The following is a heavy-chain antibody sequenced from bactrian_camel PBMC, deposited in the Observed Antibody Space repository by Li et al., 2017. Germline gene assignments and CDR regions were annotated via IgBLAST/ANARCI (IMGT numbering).Heavy chain of an antibody. J-gene: IGHJ4*01. V-gene: IGHV3S29*01. D-gene: IGHD1*01. CDR2: IDARGSTT. Sequence: WSRQATGKELEWVATIDARGSTTYYPPRLEGRFTISRDNAKNILYLQMHDLKIEDTARYYCAAWLDDDWHYLCGLPFASGGTQVTVST.